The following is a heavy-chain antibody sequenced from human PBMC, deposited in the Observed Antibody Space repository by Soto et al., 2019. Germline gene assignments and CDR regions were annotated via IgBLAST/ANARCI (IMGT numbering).Heavy chain of an antibody. Sequence: ASVKVSCKVSGYTLTELSMHWVRQAPGKGLEWMGGFDPEDGETIYAQKFQGRVTMTEDTSIDTAYMELSSLRSEDTAVYYCARVGGYYDSSGYRDFDYWGQGTLVTVS. J-gene: IGHJ4*02. CDR3: ARVGGYYDSSGYRDFDY. CDR1: GYTLTELS. D-gene: IGHD3-22*01. V-gene: IGHV1-24*01. CDR2: FDPEDGET.